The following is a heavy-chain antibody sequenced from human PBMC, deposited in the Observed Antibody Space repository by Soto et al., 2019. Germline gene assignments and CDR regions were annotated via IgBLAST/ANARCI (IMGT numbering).Heavy chain of an antibody. Sequence: QVQLVESGGGVVQPGRSLRLSCAASGFTFSSYGMHWVRQAPGKGLEWVAVISYDGSNKYYADSVKGRFTISRDNTKNTLYLQMNSLRAEDTAVYYCAKDRRYCSSTSCYNFDYWGQGTLVTVSS. CDR1: GFTFSSYG. J-gene: IGHJ4*02. V-gene: IGHV3-30*18. D-gene: IGHD2-2*02. CDR3: AKDRRYCSSTSCYNFDY. CDR2: ISYDGSNK.